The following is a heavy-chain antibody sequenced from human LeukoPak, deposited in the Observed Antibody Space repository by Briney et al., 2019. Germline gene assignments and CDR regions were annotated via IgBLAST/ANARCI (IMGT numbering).Heavy chain of an antibody. V-gene: IGHV4-31*03. CDR2: IYYSGST. CDR3: ARIKKAEGFLIDS. J-gene: IGHJ4*02. CDR1: GDSISTGGYY. Sequence: SETLSLTRSVSGDSISTGGYYWTWIRQPPGKGLEWIGYIYYSGSTYLSPSLKSRLTISVDTSRGQLSLKLSSVSAADTAVYFCARIKKAEGFLIDSWGQGSLAIVSS.